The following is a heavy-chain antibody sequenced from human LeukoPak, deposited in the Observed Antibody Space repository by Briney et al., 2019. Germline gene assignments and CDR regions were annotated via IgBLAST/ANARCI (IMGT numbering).Heavy chain of an antibody. J-gene: IGHJ4*02. V-gene: IGHV3-30-3*01. D-gene: IGHD6-13*01. CDR1: GFTFSSYA. CDR2: IPYDGSNK. CDR3: ARWNVAAAGTRFDY. Sequence: GRSLRLSCAASGFTFSSYAMHWVRQAPGKGLEWVAVIPYDGSNKYYADSVKGRFTISRDNSKNTLYLQMNSLRAEDTAVYYCARWNVAAAGTRFDYWGQGTLVTVSS.